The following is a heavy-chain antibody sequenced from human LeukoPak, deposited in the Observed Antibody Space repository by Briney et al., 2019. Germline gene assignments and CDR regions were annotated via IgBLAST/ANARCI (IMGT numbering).Heavy chain of an antibody. V-gene: IGHV4-59*01. CDR2: NYYNGST. Sequence: PSETLSLTCTVSGGSISSYYWSWIRQPPGKGLEWIGDNYYNGSTNYKPSLKSLGTMSVDTSKNQFSLKLSSVTDADTAVYYCARDKDYFDSGGAFDIWGQGTMVTVSS. CDR1: GGSISSYY. D-gene: IGHD3-22*01. J-gene: IGHJ3*02. CDR3: ARDKDYFDSGGAFDI.